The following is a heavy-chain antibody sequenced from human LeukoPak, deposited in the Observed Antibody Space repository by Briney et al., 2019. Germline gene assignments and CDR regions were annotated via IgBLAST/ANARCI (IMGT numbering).Heavy chain of an antibody. CDR1: GGSISSYY. J-gene: IGHJ4*02. CDR3: ARGESTTIFGVVIPSFDC. D-gene: IGHD3-3*01. Sequence: SETLSLTCTVSGGSISSYYWSWIRQPPGKGLEWIGYIYYSGSTKYNTSLKSRVTISVDTSKNQFSLKLSSVTAADTAVYYCARGESTTIFGVVIPSFDCWGQGTLVTVSS. CDR2: IYYSGST. V-gene: IGHV4-59*01.